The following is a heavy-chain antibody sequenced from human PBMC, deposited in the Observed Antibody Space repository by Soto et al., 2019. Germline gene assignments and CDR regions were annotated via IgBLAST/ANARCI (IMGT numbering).Heavy chain of an antibody. D-gene: IGHD6-19*01. Sequence: PGGSLRLSCAASGFTFNSYGMNWVRQAPGKGLEWVSYISDSGRSIYYADSVSGRFTISRDNAKNSLYLQMNSLRDEDTAVYYCTRAFGSGWYRAPDYWGQGTLVTVSS. J-gene: IGHJ4*02. CDR3: TRAFGSGWYRAPDY. CDR2: ISDSGRSI. V-gene: IGHV3-48*02. CDR1: GFTFNSYG.